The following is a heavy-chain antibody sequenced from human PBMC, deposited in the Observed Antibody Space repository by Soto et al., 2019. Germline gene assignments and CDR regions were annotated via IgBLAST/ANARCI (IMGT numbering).Heavy chain of an antibody. J-gene: IGHJ4*02. Sequence: GGSLRLSCAASGFTFSSYAMGWVRQAPGKGLEWASAISGSGGSTYYADSVKGRFTISRDNSKNTLYLQMNSLRAEDTAVYYCAKARAQYYDFWSGYPVDYWGQGTLVTVSS. CDR3: AKARAQYYDFWSGYPVDY. CDR2: ISGSGGST. CDR1: GFTFSSYA. V-gene: IGHV3-23*01. D-gene: IGHD3-3*01.